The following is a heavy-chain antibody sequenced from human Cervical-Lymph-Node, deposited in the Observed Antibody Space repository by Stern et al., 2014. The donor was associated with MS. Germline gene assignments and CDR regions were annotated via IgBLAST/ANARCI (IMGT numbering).Heavy chain of an antibody. CDR2: FDPEDGET. CDR3: ATISSIAVAGTFLAPFDY. J-gene: IGHJ4*02. CDR1: GYTLTELS. V-gene: IGHV1-24*01. Sequence: QLVQSGAEVKKPGASVKVSCKVSGYTLTELSMHWVRQAPGKGLEWMGGFDPEDGETIYAQKFQGRVTMTEDTSTDTAYMELSSLRSEDTAVYYCATISSIAVAGTFLAPFDYWGQGTLVTVSS. D-gene: IGHD6-19*01.